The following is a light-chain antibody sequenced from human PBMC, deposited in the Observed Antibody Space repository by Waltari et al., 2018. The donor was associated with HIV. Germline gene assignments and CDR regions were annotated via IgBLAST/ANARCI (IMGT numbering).Light chain of an antibody. CDR1: QSVLYNSNNKNY. J-gene: IGKJ2*01. Sequence: DIVMTQSPDSLAVYLGERATIHCKSSQSVLYNSNNKNYLAWYQQKAGQPPNLLIYWASTREFGVPDRFSGSGSGTDFTLTISSLQAEDVAVYYCQQYYSTPHTFGQGTKLEIK. CDR3: QQYYSTPHT. CDR2: WAS. V-gene: IGKV4-1*01.